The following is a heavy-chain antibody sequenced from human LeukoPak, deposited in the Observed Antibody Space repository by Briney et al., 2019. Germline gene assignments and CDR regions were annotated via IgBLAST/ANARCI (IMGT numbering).Heavy chain of an antibody. CDR1: GFTFSSYS. D-gene: IGHD6-6*01. V-gene: IGHV3-21*01. Sequence: GGSLRLSCAASGFTFSSYSMNWVRQAPEKGLEWVSSISSSSSYIYYADSVKGRFTISRDNAKNSLYLQMNSLRAEDTAVYCCARDVYSSSAFFYWGQGTLVTVSS. J-gene: IGHJ4*02. CDR2: ISSSSSYI. CDR3: ARDVYSSSAFFY.